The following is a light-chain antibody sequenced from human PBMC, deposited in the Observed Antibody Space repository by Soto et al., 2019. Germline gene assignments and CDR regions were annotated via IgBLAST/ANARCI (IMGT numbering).Light chain of an antibody. CDR1: QSVNSN. CDR2: VAS. Sequence: EIVMTQSPATLSVSPGERVTISCRASQSVNSNLAWYQQKPDQTPKLLIYVASTRATGIPARFSGSGSGTEFTLTISSLQSEDFAIYYCQQYNAWPLTFGGGTKVEFK. J-gene: IGKJ4*01. CDR3: QQYNAWPLT. V-gene: IGKV3-15*01.